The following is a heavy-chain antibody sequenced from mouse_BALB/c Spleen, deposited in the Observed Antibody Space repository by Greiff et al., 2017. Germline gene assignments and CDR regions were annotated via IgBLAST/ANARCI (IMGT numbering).Heavy chain of an antibody. V-gene: IGHV1-14*01. Sequence: EVQLQQSGPELVKPGASVKMSCKASGYTFTSYVMHWVKQKPGQGLEWIGYIYPYNGGTGYNQKFKSKATLTVDNSSSTAYMELRSLTSEDSAVYYCARFLGGGNYYGFDYWGQGTTLTVSS. J-gene: IGHJ2*01. CDR2: IYPYNGGT. D-gene: IGHD1-1*01. CDR1: GYTFTSYV. CDR3: ARFLGGGNYYGFDY.